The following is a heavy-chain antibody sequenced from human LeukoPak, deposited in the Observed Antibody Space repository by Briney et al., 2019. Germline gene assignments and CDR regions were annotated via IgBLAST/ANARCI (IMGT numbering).Heavy chain of an antibody. CDR2: ISDSGGDT. V-gene: IGHV3-23*01. Sequence: GGSLRLSCAASGFTFSGYAMSWVRQAPGKGLEWVSAISDSGGDTYYADSVKGRFTISRDNSKNTLYLQMNSLRAEDTAVYYCAKRIQYSSSSAYFDYWGQGTLVAVSS. CDR3: AKRIQYSSSSAYFDY. CDR1: GFTFSGYA. D-gene: IGHD6-6*01. J-gene: IGHJ4*02.